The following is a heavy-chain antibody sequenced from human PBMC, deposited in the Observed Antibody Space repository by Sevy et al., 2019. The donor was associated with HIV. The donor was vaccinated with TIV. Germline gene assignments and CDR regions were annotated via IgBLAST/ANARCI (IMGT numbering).Heavy chain of an antibody. CDR1: GFTFSSYG. CDR3: AKDSGWPDYDFWSGYFSAYFDY. V-gene: IGHV3-30*02. Sequence: LSLTCAASGFTFSSYGMHWVRQAPGKGLEWVAFIRYDGSNKYYADSVKGRFTISRDNSKNTLYLQMNSLRAEDTAVYYCAKDSGWPDYDFWSGYFSAYFDYWGQGTLVTVSS. J-gene: IGHJ4*02. CDR2: IRYDGSNK. D-gene: IGHD3-3*01.